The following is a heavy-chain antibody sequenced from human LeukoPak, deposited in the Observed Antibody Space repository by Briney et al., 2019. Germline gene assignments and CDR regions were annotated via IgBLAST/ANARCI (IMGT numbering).Heavy chain of an antibody. V-gene: IGHV1-69*04. CDR2: IIPILGIA. CDR1: GYTFTSYD. D-gene: IGHD3-22*01. J-gene: IGHJ4*02. Sequence: ASVKVSCKASGYTFTSYDISWVRQAPGQGLEWMGRIIPILGIANYAQKFQGRVTITADKSTSTAYMELSSLRSEDTAVYYCARDRSNYYDSSGYDFDYWGQGTLVTVSS. CDR3: ARDRSNYYDSSGYDFDY.